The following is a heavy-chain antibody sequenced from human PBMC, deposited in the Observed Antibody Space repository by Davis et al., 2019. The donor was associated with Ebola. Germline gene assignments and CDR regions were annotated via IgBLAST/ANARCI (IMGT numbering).Heavy chain of an antibody. CDR3: VRHYDTISWSDP. CDR2: ISVIDGNT. J-gene: IGHJ5*02. Sequence: ASVKVSCKASGYIFTNYGANWPRQAPGQGLEWMGWISVIDGNTYYAQRFQGRVTMTADTSTSTIYMELRSLTSDDTAIYYCVRHYDTISWSDPWGQGTLVTVSS. D-gene: IGHD3-3*01. CDR1: GYIFTNYG. V-gene: IGHV1-18*01.